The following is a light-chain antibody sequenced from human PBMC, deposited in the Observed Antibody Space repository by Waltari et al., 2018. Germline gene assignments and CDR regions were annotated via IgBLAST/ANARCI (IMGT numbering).Light chain of an antibody. CDR1: QGISSY. J-gene: IGKJ4*01. V-gene: IGKV1-8*01. CDR3: QQYHNYPF. Sequence: ITCRASQGISSYLAWYQQKPGKAPKRLIYGASTLQSGVPSRFSGSGSGTDFTLTISCLQSEDFATYYCQQYHNYPFFGGGTRVEIK. CDR2: GAS.